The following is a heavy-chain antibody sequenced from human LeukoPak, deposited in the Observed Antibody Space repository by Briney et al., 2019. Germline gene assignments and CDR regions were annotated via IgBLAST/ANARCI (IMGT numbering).Heavy chain of an antibody. CDR3: ARAPRGAVAAFDAFDI. CDR1: GGSFSGYY. CDR2: INHSGST. D-gene: IGHD6-19*01. V-gene: IGHV4-34*01. J-gene: IGHJ3*02. Sequence: PSETLSLTCAVYGGSFSGYYWSWIRQPPGKGLEWIGEINHSGSTNYNPSLKSRVTISVDTSKNQFSLKLSSVTAADTAVYYCARAPRGAVAAFDAFDIWGQGTMVTVSS.